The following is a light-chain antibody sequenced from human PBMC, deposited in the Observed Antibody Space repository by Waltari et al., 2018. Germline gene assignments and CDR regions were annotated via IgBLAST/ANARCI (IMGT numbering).Light chain of an antibody. CDR3: QQRSNWAALT. Sequence: EIVLTQSPATLSLSPGERATLSCRASQSVSSYLAWSQQKPGQAPRLLIYDASNRATGSPARFSGSGSGTDFTLTISSLEPEDFAVYYCQQRSNWAALTFGGGTKVEIK. V-gene: IGKV3-11*01. CDR2: DAS. J-gene: IGKJ4*01. CDR1: QSVSSY.